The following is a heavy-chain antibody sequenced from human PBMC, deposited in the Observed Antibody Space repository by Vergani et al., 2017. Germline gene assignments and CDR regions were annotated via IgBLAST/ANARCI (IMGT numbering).Heavy chain of an antibody. CDR3: ARGSSELRYFDWLPKTNGFDY. V-gene: IGHV1-69*01. Sequence: QVQLVQSGAEVKKPGSSVKFSCKASGGTFSSYAISWVRQAPGQGLEWMGGIIPIFGTANYAKKFQGRVTITADEATSAADMGMSSLRSEDTAVYYCARGSSELRYFDWLPKTNGFDYWGQGTLVTVSS. CDR2: IIPIFGTA. D-gene: IGHD3-9*01. J-gene: IGHJ4*02. CDR1: GGTFSSYA.